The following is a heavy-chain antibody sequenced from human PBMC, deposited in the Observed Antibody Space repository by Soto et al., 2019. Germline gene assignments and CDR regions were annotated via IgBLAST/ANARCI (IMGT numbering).Heavy chain of an antibody. CDR2: INPNSGGT. CDR1: GYTFTGYY. Sequence: ASVKVSCKASGYTFTGYYMHWVRQAAGQGLEWMGWINPNSGGTNYAQKFQGWVTMTRDTSISTAYMELSRLRSDDTAVYYCARERSSGWYYFDYWGQGTLVTVSS. CDR3: ARERSSGWYYFDY. J-gene: IGHJ4*02. D-gene: IGHD6-19*01. V-gene: IGHV1-2*04.